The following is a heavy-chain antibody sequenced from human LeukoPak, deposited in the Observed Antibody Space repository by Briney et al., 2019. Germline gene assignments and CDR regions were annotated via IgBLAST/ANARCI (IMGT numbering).Heavy chain of an antibody. J-gene: IGHJ3*02. CDR2: MRYDGSNK. Sequence: GGSLRLSCAASGFTFSSYGMHCVRQAPGKGLEGVAFMRYDGSNKYYADSVKGRFTISRDNSKNTLYLQMNSLRAEDTAVYYCARDRAARSDAFDIWGQGTMVTVSS. V-gene: IGHV3-30*02. D-gene: IGHD6-13*01. CDR1: GFTFSSYG. CDR3: ARDRAARSDAFDI.